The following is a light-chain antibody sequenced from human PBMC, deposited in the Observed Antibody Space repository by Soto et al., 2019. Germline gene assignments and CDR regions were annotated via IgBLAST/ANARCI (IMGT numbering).Light chain of an antibody. J-gene: IGLJ2*01. V-gene: IGLV1-44*01. CDR1: SSNIGSNI. CDR2: NNN. Sequence: QSVLTQPPSASGTPGQRVTISCSGSSSNIGSNIVKWYQQLPGTAPKLIIYNNNQRPSGVPDRFSGSKSGTSASLAISGLRSEDESDYYCASWDDGLNGWVFGGGTKLTVL. CDR3: ASWDDGLNGWV.